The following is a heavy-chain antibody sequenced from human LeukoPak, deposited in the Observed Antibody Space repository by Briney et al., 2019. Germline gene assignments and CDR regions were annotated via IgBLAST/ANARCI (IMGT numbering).Heavy chain of an antibody. CDR2: FNWNGGST. CDR3: ARSNRVYGDYLLRAFDI. D-gene: IGHD4-17*01. Sequence: GGSLRLSCAASGFTFENYGMTWVRHVPGKGLEWVSGFNWNGGSTCYADSVKGLFTISRDYAKNSLYLQMNSLRAEDTALYYCARSNRVYGDYLLRAFDIWGQGTMVTVSS. J-gene: IGHJ3*02. CDR1: GFTFENYG. V-gene: IGHV3-20*04.